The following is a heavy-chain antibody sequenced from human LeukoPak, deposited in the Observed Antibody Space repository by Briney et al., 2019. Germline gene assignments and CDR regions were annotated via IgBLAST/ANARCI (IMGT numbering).Heavy chain of an antibody. V-gene: IGHV3-48*04. J-gene: IGHJ4*02. CDR2: ISSSSSTI. D-gene: IGHD6-19*01. CDR1: GFTFSSYS. CDR3: ARGSGWYGDYFDY. Sequence: GSLRLSCAASGFTFSSYSMNWVRQAPGKGLEWVSYISSSSSTIYYADSVKGRFTISRDNAKNSLYLQMNSLRAEDTAVYYCARGSGWYGDYFDYWGQGTLVTVSS.